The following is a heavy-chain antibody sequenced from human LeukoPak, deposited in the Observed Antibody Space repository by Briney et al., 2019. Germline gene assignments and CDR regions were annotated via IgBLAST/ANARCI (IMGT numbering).Heavy chain of an antibody. J-gene: IGHJ6*03. CDR3: ARRHHYSYLLDV. Sequence: PSETLSLTCTVSAGSISSYYWTWIRQPPGQGLEWIGYIFPSGSTYYNPSLKTRVTISVDTSKNQFSLKLSSVTAAGTAVSYCARRHHYSYLLDVWGKGTTVTVYS. CDR2: IFPSGST. CDR1: AGSISSYY. V-gene: IGHV4-4*09.